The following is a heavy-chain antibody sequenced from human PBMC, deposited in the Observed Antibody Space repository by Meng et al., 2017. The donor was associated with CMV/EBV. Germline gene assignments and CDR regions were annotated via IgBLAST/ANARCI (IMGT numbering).Heavy chain of an antibody. D-gene: IGHD3-10*01. CDR3: ARGYYGSGRDY. V-gene: IGHV3-53*01. CDR1: GFTFSSYA. J-gene: IGHJ4*02. CDR2: IYSGGST. Sequence: GESLKISCAASGFTFSSYAMHWVRQAPGKGLEWVSVIYSGGSTYYADSVKGRFTISRDNSKNTRYLQMNSLRAEDTAVYYCARGYYGSGRDYWGQGTLVTVSS.